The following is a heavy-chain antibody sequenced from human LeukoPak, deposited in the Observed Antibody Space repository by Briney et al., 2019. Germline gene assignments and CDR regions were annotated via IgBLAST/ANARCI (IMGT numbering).Heavy chain of an antibody. J-gene: IGHJ3*02. CDR1: GYTFTGYY. D-gene: IGHD1-26*01. CDR2: INPNSGGT. CDR3: ARSTYSGSYYEDAFDI. Sequence: ASVKVSCKASGYTFTGYYMLWVRQAPGQGLEWMGWINPNSGGTNYAQKFQGWVTMTRDTSISTAYMELSRLRSDDTAVYYCARSTYSGSYYEDAFDIWGQGTMVTVSS. V-gene: IGHV1-2*04.